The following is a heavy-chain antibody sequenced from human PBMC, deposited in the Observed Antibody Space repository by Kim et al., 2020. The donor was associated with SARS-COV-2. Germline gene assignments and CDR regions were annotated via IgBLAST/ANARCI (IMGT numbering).Heavy chain of an antibody. CDR1: GGSISSSSYY. V-gene: IGHV4-39*01. Sequence: SETLSLTCTVSGGSISSSSYYWGWIRQPPGKGLEWIGSIYYSGSTYYNPSLKSRVTISVDTSKNQFSLKLSSVTAADTAVYYCARHSRIVVVPGAILAWGQGTLVTVSS. J-gene: IGHJ4*02. CDR3: ARHSRIVVVPGAILA. CDR2: IYYSGST. D-gene: IGHD2-2*01.